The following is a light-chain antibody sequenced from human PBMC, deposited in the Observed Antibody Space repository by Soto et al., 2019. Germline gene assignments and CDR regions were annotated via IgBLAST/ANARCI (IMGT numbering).Light chain of an antibody. CDR2: DVS. V-gene: IGLV2-14*03. Sequence: QCVLTQPASVSGSPGQWITISCTGTSSDVGGYNYVSWYQQHPGKAPKLMIYDVSNRPSGVSNRFSGSKSGNTASLTISGLQAEDEADYYCSSYTSSSLHVFGTGTKVTVL. J-gene: IGLJ1*01. CDR3: SSYTSSSLHV. CDR1: SSDVGGYNY.